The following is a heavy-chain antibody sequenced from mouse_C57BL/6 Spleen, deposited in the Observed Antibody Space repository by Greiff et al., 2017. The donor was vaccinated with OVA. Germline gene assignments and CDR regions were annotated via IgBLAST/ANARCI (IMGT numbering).Heavy chain of an antibody. Sequence: QVQLQQPGAELVRPGSSVKLSCKASGYTFTSYWMHWVKQRPIQGLEWIGNIDPSVSETHYNQKFKDKATLTVDKSSSTAYMQLSSLTSEDAAVYYRARGGSSTVGAMDYWGQGTSVTVSS. CDR3: ARGGSSTVGAMDY. CDR1: GYTFTSYW. CDR2: IDPSVSET. V-gene: IGHV1-52*01. J-gene: IGHJ4*01. D-gene: IGHD1-1*01.